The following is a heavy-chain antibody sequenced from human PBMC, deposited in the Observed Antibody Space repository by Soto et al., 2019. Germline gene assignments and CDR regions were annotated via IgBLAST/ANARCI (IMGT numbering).Heavy chain of an antibody. CDR3: FKTPVIYFRYYMDV. V-gene: IGHV3-20*01. Sequence: PGGSLRLSCAASGFTFDDYGMSWVRQAPGKGLEWVSGINWNGGSTGYADSVKGRFTISRDNAKNLLYLQMNSLRAEDTALYHCFKTPVIYFRYYMDVWGKGTTDIVSS. CDR2: INWNGGST. J-gene: IGHJ6*03. D-gene: IGHD1-26*01. CDR1: GFTFDDYG.